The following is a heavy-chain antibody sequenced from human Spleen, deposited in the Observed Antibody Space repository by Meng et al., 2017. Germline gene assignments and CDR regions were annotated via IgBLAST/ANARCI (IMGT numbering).Heavy chain of an antibody. CDR2: IYTSGST. CDR1: GGSISSYY. J-gene: IGHJ4*02. V-gene: IGHV4-4*07. Sequence: HVQLQESDPGLLKLSEHLSLTCTVAGGSISSYYSSWSRQPAGKGLEWIGRIYTSGSTNYNPSLKSRVTMSVDTSKNQFSLKLSSVTAADTAVYYCARAYAPLYYFDYWGQGTLVTVSS. D-gene: IGHD3-16*01. CDR3: ARAYAPLYYFDY.